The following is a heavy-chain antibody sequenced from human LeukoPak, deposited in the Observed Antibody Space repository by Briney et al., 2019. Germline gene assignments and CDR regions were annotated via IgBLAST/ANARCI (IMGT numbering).Heavy chain of an antibody. J-gene: IGHJ5*02. CDR1: GGSISSYY. Sequence: SETLSLTGTVSGGSISSYYWSWIRQPPGKGLEWIGYIYYSGSTNYNPSLKSRVTISVDTSKNQFSLKLSSVTAADTAVYYCARMGDYYDSSGYYWFDPWGQGTLVTVSS. CDR3: ARMGDYYDSSGYYWFDP. V-gene: IGHV4-59*01. CDR2: IYYSGST. D-gene: IGHD3-22*01.